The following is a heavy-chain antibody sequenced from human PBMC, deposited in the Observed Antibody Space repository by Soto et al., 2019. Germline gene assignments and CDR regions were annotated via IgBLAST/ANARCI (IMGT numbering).Heavy chain of an antibody. CDR2: INPNSDDT. D-gene: IGHD6-25*01. V-gene: IGHV1-2*02. J-gene: IGHJ5*02. CDR3: ARDFPHIAAVIYGIPDL. Sequence: QVQLVQSGAEVKKPGASVKVSCKASGYVFIGHQIHWVRQSPGQGLEWMGWINPNSDDTKVAQKFQGRVTMTRETSISTAYMELSRLTSDDTAVYYCARDFPHIAAVIYGIPDLWGQGTLVTVSS. CDR1: GYVFIGHQ.